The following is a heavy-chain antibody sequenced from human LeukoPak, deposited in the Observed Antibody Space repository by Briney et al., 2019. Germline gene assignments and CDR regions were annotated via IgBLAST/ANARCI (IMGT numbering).Heavy chain of an antibody. D-gene: IGHD4-17*01. V-gene: IGHV4-39*07. CDR2: IYYSGST. Sequence: SETLSLTCTVSGGSISSSSYYWGWLRQPPGTGLEWLGSIYYSGSTYYNPSLKSRVTISVDTSKNQFSLKLSSVTAADTAVYYCARIDYGDYAVDYWGQGTLVTVSS. CDR1: GGSISSSSYY. CDR3: ARIDYGDYAVDY. J-gene: IGHJ4*02.